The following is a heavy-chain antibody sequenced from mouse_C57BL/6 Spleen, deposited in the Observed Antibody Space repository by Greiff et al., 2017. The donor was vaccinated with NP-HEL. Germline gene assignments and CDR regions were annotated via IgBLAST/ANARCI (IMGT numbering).Heavy chain of an antibody. V-gene: IGHV14-3*01. Sequence: VQLKQSVAELVRPGASVKLSCTASGFNIKNTYMHWVKQRPEQGLEWIGRIDPANGNTKYAPKFQGKATITADTSSNTAYLQLSSLTSEDTAIYYCARHYYGSSYVFDYWGQGTTLTVSS. CDR1: GFNIKNTY. J-gene: IGHJ2*01. CDR3: ARHYYGSSYVFDY. CDR2: IDPANGNT. D-gene: IGHD1-1*01.